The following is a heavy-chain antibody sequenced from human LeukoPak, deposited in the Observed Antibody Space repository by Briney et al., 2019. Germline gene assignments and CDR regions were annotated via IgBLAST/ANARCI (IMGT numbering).Heavy chain of an antibody. Sequence: SETLSLTCAVYGASFSDHYWIWIRQSPVKGLEWIGEIYHSGSTNYNPSLKSRAIISVDTSKNQFSLKLSSVTAADTAVYYCARGYGDYVYYYYYYMDVWGKGTTVTISS. D-gene: IGHD4-17*01. CDR3: ARGYGDYVYYYYYYMDV. CDR2: IYHSGST. V-gene: IGHV4-34*01. CDR1: GASFSDHY. J-gene: IGHJ6*03.